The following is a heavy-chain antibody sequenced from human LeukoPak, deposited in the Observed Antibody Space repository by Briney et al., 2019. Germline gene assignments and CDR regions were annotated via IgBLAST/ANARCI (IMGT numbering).Heavy chain of an antibody. CDR2: MSGSDTGS. D-gene: IGHD1-26*01. CDR1: GFTLSSYS. V-gene: IGHV3-23*01. Sequence: GGSLRLSCVASGFTLSSYSMSWVRQAPGKGLEWVSAMSGSDTGSWYTDSVKGRFTISRDTSKTTLYLQMNSLRAEDTAIYYCVRDRGTYRPIDYWGQGTLVTVSS. J-gene: IGHJ4*02. CDR3: VRDRGTYRPIDY.